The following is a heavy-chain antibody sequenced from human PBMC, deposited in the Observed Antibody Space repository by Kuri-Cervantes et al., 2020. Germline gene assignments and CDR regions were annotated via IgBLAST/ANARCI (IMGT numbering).Heavy chain of an antibody. CDR1: GFTFSSYG. Sequence: GESLKISCAAPGFTFSSYGMHWVRQAPGKGLEWVAVIWYDGSNKYYGDSVKGRFTISRDNSKNMLYLQMNSLRAEDTAVYYCARDGGSTSWYLFEYWGQGTLVTVSS. CDR2: IWYDGSNK. V-gene: IGHV3-33*01. J-gene: IGHJ4*02. CDR3: ARDGGSTSWYLFEY. D-gene: IGHD6-13*01.